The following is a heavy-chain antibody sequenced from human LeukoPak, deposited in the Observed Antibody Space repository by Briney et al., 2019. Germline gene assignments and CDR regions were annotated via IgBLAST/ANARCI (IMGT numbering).Heavy chain of an antibody. Sequence: ASVKVSCKASGYTFTGYYMHWVRQAPGQGLEWMGWINPNSGGTNYAQKFQGRVTVTRDTSISTAYMELSRLRYDDTAVYYCARDGYCSSTSCSGVPKIWGQGTLVTVSS. J-gene: IGHJ4*02. CDR1: GYTFTGYY. CDR3: ARDGYCSSTSCSGVPKI. V-gene: IGHV1-2*02. D-gene: IGHD2-2*03. CDR2: INPNSGGT.